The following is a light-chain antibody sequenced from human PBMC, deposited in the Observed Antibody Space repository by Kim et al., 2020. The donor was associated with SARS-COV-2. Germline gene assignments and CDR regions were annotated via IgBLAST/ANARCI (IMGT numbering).Light chain of an antibody. Sequence: DIVMTQSPDSLAVSLGERATINCKSSQSVLYSSNNKNYLAWYQQKPGQPPKLLIYWAYTREFGVADRFSGSGSGTDFTLTISSLEAEDVTVYYYQQYYNTPLTFRGETKGDIK. CDR2: WAY. V-gene: IGKV4-1*01. CDR1: QSVLYSSNNKNY. J-gene: IGKJ4*01. CDR3: QQYYNTPLT.